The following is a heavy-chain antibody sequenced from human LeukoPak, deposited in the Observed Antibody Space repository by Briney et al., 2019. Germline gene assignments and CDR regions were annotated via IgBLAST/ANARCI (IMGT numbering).Heavy chain of an antibody. D-gene: IGHD5-24*01. Sequence: SETLSLTCAVSDDSFSSHYWTWIRQPPGEGLEWIGYIYNSGSTNYNSSLKSRVTISVDTSKNQFSLKLSSVTAADTAVYYCARERRDGYRDAFDIWGQGTMVTVSS. CDR3: ARERRDGYRDAFDI. J-gene: IGHJ3*02. CDR1: DDSFSSHY. V-gene: IGHV4-59*11. CDR2: IYNSGST.